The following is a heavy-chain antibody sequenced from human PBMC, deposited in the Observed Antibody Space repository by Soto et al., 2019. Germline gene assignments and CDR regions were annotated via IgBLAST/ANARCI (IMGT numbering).Heavy chain of an antibody. CDR2: IIPIFRTT. V-gene: IGHV1-69*13. D-gene: IGHD5-18*01. CDR3: ARLGGMIADTAMADYYYYGMDV. Sequence: ASVKVSCKASGGTFSSYAISWVRQAPGQGLEWMGGIIPIFRTTNYAQKFQGRVTITADESTSTAYMELSSLRSEDTAVYYCARLGGMIADTAMADYYYYGMDVWGLGTTVTVSS. CDR1: GGTFSSYA. J-gene: IGHJ6*02.